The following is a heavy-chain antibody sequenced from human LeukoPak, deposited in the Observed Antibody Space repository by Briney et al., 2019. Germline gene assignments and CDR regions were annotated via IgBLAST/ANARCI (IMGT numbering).Heavy chain of an antibody. CDR1: GYTFTSYD. CDR3: ARVKGVAIVLMVYAIPNYYYYGMDV. J-gene: IGHJ6*02. CDR2: MNPNSGNT. D-gene: IGHD2-8*01. V-gene: IGHV1-8*01. Sequence: ASVKVSCKASGYTFTSYDINWVRQATGQGLEWMGWMNPNSGNTGYAQKFQGRVTMTRNTSISTAYMELSSLRFEDTAVYYCARVKGVAIVLMVYAIPNYYYYGMDVWGQGTTVTVSS.